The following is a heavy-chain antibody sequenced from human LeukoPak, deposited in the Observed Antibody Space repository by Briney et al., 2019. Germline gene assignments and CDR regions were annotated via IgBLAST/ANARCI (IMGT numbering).Heavy chain of an antibody. Sequence: HPGGSLRLSCAASGFTFSSYAMSWVRQAPGKGLEWVSAISGSGGSTYYADSVKGRFTISRDNSKNTLYLQMNSLRAEDTAVYYCAKRSDYYGSGSSRNWFDPWGQGTLVTVSS. CDR2: ISGSGGST. CDR1: GFTFSSYA. D-gene: IGHD3-10*01. J-gene: IGHJ5*02. CDR3: AKRSDYYGSGSSRNWFDP. V-gene: IGHV3-23*01.